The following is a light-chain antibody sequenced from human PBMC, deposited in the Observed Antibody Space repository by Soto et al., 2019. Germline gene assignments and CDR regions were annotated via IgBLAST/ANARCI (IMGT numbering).Light chain of an antibody. V-gene: IGKV1-5*01. CDR3: QQYNSYPWT. CDR1: QSISSW. Sequence: DIQMTQSPSTLSASVGDRVTITCRAGQSISSWLAWYQQKPGKAPKLLIYDASSLESGVPSRFSGSGSGTEFTLTISSLQPDDFAPYYCQQYNSYPWTFGQGTKVEIK. J-gene: IGKJ1*01. CDR2: DAS.